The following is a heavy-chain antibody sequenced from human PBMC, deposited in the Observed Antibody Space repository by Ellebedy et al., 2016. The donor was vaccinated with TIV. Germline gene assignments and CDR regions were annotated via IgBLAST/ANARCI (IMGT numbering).Heavy chain of an antibody. CDR3: ARDKWELLTFDY. D-gene: IGHD1-26*01. CDR1: GFTFSSYA. J-gene: IGHJ4*02. V-gene: IGHV3-30-3*01. Sequence: PRGSLRLSCAASGFTFSSYAMHWVRQAPGKGLEWVAVISYDGSNKYYADSVKGRFTISRDNSKNTLYLQMNSLRAEDTAVYYCARDKWELLTFDYWGQGTLVTVSS. CDR2: ISYDGSNK.